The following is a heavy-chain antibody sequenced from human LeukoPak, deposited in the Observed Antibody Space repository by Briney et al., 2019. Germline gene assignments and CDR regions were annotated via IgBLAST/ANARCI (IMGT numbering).Heavy chain of an antibody. CDR1: GFTLSSYA. D-gene: IGHD3-9*01. V-gene: IGHV3-30-3*01. CDR3: ARDDSYYDILTGFYYYYGMDV. CDR2: ISYDGSNK. Sequence: GRSLRLSCAASGFTLSSYAMHWVRQAPGKGLEWVAVISYDGSNKYYADSVKGRFTISRDNSKNTLYLQMNSLRAEDTAVYYCARDDSYYDILTGFYYYYGMDVWGQGTTVTVSS. J-gene: IGHJ6*02.